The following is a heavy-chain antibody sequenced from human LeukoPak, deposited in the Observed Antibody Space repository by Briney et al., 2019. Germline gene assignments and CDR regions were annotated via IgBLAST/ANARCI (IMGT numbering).Heavy chain of an antibody. D-gene: IGHD5-18*01. J-gene: IGHJ3*02. CDR2: IYYTGST. CDR1: GGSISSYY. V-gene: IGHV4-59*08. Sequence: SETLSLTCTVSGGSISSYYWSWVRQPPGKGLEWIGYIYYTGSTTHNPSLNSRVTISLDTSKNQFSLKLSSVTAADTAVYYCAVDVDTVMLNAFDIWGQGTVVTVSS. CDR3: AVDVDTVMLNAFDI.